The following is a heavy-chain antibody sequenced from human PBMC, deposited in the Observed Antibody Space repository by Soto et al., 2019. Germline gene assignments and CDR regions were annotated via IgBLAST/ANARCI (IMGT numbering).Heavy chain of an antibody. J-gene: IGHJ6*02. CDR3: ARDDWNAGPRGYYNAMDV. CDR2: ICRRSTYI. CDR1: GFTFSAYN. Sequence: EVQLVESGGDLVKPGGSLSLSCAASGFTFSAYNMNWVRQAPGKGLEWVSSICRRSTYIYYADSVKGRFTISRDNAKNSLYLEIHSLRVEDTAVYYCARDDWNAGPRGYYNAMDVWGQGTTVTVSS. V-gene: IGHV3-21*01. D-gene: IGHD1-1*01.